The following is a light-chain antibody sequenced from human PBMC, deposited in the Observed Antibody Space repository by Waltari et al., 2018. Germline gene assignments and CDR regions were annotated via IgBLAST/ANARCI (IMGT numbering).Light chain of an antibody. CDR1: QSVSRT. CDR3: QKYGTLPAT. CDR2: ETS. Sequence: EIVLTQSPGTLSLSPGERATLSCRASQSVSRTLAWYQQKPGQPPRLLIYETSIRATGIPDRFSGSGSGTDFSLTISRLEPEDFAVYYCQKYGTLPATFGQGTKVEIK. V-gene: IGKV3-20*01. J-gene: IGKJ1*01.